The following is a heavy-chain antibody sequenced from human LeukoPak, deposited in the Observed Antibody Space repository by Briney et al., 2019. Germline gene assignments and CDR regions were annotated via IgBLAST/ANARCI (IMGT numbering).Heavy chain of an antibody. CDR2: FDPEDGET. J-gene: IGHJ4*02. CDR3: AKDRAVATIGGIDY. D-gene: IGHD5-12*01. CDR1: GYTLTELS. V-gene: IGHV1-24*01. Sequence: GASVKVSCKVSGYTLTELSMHWVRQAPGKGLEWMGGFDPEDGETIYAQKFQGRVTMTRDTSISTVYMELSRLRSDDTAVYYCAKDRAVATIGGIDYWGQGTLVTVSS.